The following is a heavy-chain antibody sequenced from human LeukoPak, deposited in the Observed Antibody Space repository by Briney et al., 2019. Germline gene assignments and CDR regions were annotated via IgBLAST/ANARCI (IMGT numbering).Heavy chain of an antibody. J-gene: IGHJ4*02. CDR1: GFTFSNAW. CDR2: TKSKTDGGTT. Sequence: PGGSLRLSCAASGFTFSNAWMSWVRQAPGKGLEWACRTKSKTDGGTTDYAAPVKGRFTISTDDSQNTLYLQMNSLKTGDTAVYYCSTFEYWGQGTLVSVSS. CDR3: STFEY. V-gene: IGHV3-15*01.